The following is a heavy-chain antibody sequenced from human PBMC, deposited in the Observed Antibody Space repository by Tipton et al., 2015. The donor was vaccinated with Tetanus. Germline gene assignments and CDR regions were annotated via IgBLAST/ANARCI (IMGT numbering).Heavy chain of an antibody. CDR1: GGPFSDYF. CDR2: INYTGST. D-gene: IGHD2-2*01. J-gene: IGHJ5*02. V-gene: IGHV4-34*01. Sequence: LRLSCAVHGGPFSDYFWSWIRQSPGKGLEWIGEINYTGSTNYNPSLKSRVTMSVDTSKKQISLQLNSVTAADTAVYYCAASVVRWFDPWGQGARVTVSS. CDR3: AASVVRWFDP.